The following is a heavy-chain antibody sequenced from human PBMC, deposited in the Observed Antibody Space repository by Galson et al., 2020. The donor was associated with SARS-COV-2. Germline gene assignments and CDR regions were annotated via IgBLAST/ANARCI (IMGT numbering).Heavy chain of an antibody. CDR2: ISYDGSDK. D-gene: IGHD3-22*01. CDR3: ARETNYDDRSCYYYGEFDY. V-gene: IGHV3-30*04. CDR1: GFTFSNYI. Sequence: GESLKISCAASGFTFSNYIIHWVRRAPGKGLEWVAVISYDGSDKYYADSVKGRFTISRDDSKNTLYLQMNSLRAEDTAVYYCARETNYDDRSCYYYGEFDYWGQGTLVTVSS. J-gene: IGHJ4*02.